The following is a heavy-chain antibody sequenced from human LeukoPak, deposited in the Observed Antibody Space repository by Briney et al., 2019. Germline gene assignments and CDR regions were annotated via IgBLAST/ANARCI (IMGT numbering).Heavy chain of an antibody. J-gene: IGHJ3*01. CDR2: VNPDSGGT. CDR3: AKDGAYPDAFDV. Sequence: ASVKVSCKASGYTFTNYYIHWVRQAPGQGLEWMGWVNPDSGGTHYAQKFQDWVTMTSDTSISTAYMELPSLRSDDTAVYYCAKDGAYPDAFDVWGQGTMVTVSS. D-gene: IGHD3-10*01. CDR1: GYTFTNYY. V-gene: IGHV1-2*04.